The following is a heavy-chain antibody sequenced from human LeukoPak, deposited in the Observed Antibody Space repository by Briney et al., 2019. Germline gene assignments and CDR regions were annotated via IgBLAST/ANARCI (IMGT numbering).Heavy chain of an antibody. D-gene: IGHD6-13*01. Sequence: GGSLRLSCTASRFTFSSYWMSWVRQAPEKGLEWVANIKQDGSEKYYVDSVKGRFTISRDNAKNSLYLQMNSLRAEDTAVYYCATYIAAAGPQPYYYYYYMDVWGKGTTVTVSS. CDR3: ATYIAAAGPQPYYYYYYMDV. V-gene: IGHV3-7*01. CDR2: IKQDGSEK. J-gene: IGHJ6*03. CDR1: RFTFSSYW.